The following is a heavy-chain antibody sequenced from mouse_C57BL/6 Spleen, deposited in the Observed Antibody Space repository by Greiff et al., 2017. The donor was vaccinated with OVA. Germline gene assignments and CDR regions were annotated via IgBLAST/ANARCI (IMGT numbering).Heavy chain of an antibody. CDR2: ISSGSSTI. CDR1: GFTFSDYG. Sequence: EVKVEESGGGLVKPGGSLKLSCAASGFTFSDYGMHWVRQAPEKGLEWVAYISSGSSTIYYADTVKGRFTISRDNAKNTLFLQMTSLRSEDTAMYYCASWDVFAYWGQGTLVTVSA. D-gene: IGHD4-1*01. V-gene: IGHV5-17*01. J-gene: IGHJ3*01. CDR3: ASWDVFAY.